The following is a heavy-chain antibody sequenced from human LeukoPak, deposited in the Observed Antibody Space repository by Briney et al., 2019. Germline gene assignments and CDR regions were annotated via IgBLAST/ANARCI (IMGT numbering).Heavy chain of an antibody. J-gene: IGHJ4*02. CDR3: ARSGYFLKMRPGYFDS. Sequence: GGSLGLSCVASGFTLGSQAMSWVRQAPGKGLEWVSAICGNCDRTYYADSVKGRLTISRDNSKNTLYLQMNSLRAEDTAVYYCARSGYFLKMRPGYFDSWGQGTLVTVCS. CDR2: ICGNCDRT. CDR1: GFTLGSQA. D-gene: IGHD3-22*01. V-gene: IGHV3-23*01.